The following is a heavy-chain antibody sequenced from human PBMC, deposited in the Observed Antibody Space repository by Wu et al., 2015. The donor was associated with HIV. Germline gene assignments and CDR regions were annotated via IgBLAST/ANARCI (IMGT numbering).Heavy chain of an antibody. CDR2: INPNTGAA. CDR1: GYSFTAYY. CDR3: AAGIQAGGANY. Sequence: QVQLLQSGAEVKTPGASMKVSCKTFGYSFTAYYMHWVRQAPGQGLEWMGRINPNTGAADSAEKFQGRITLTRDTSINTAYMDLRSLRLEDTAIYYCAAGIQAGGANYWGQGTLDHRLL. D-gene: IGHD5-18*01. J-gene: IGHJ4*02. V-gene: IGHV1-2*02.